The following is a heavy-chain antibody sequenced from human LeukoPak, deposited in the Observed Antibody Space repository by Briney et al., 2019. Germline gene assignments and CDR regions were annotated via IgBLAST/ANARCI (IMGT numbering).Heavy chain of an antibody. CDR3: ARAQGYYDSNDAFDI. CDR2: ISSSGSTI. Sequence: PGRSLRLSCAASGFTFSDYYMSWIRQAPGKGLEWVSYISSSGSTIYYADSVKGRFTISRDNAKNSLYLQMNSLRAEDTAVYYCARAQGYYDSNDAFDIWGQGTMVTVSS. V-gene: IGHV3-11*01. CDR1: GFTFSDYY. J-gene: IGHJ3*02. D-gene: IGHD3-3*01.